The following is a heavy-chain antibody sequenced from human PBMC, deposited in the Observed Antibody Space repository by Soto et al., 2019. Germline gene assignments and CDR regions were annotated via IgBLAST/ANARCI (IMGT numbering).Heavy chain of an antibody. CDR2: TSAYTLNT. CDR3: ARADHGRAPRGGNWFDP. Sequence: QVHLVQSGGEVKKPGASVKVSCKASGYTFTNYGVAWVRQAPGQGLEWMGWTSAYTLNTNYAQKFQGRVTVTTDTSTSTAYMELRSLRPDDTAVYYCARADHGRAPRGGNWFDPWGQETLVTVSS. CDR1: GYTFTNYG. J-gene: IGHJ5*02. D-gene: IGHD4-17*01. V-gene: IGHV1-18*01.